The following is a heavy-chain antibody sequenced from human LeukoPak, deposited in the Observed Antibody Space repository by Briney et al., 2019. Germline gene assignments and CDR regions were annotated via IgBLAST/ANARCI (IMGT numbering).Heavy chain of an antibody. CDR1: GFTVSSNY. V-gene: IGHV3-53*01. J-gene: IGHJ3*02. D-gene: IGHD3-10*01. CDR2: IYSGGST. CDR3: ARIHKGSGSYLIGAFDI. Sequence: GGSLRLSCAASGFTVSSNYMSWVRQAPGKGLEWVSVIYSGGSTYYADSVKGRFTISRDNSKNTLYLQMNSLRAEDTAVYYCARIHKGSGSYLIGAFDIWGQGTMVTVSS.